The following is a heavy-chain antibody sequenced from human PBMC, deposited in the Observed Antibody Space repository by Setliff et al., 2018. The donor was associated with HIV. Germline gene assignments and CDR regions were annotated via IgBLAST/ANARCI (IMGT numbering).Heavy chain of an antibody. CDR3: ARAGMNYDSRIGWWWGPFDL. V-gene: IGHV1-3*03. CDR1: GYTFTSHT. D-gene: IGHD3-3*01. CDR2: INDGNGDA. J-gene: IGHJ3*01. Sequence: ASVKVSCKASGYTFTSHTIHWLRQAPGQSLEWMGWINDGNGDATYSPEFQDRVAFTRDKSANTACMQLRSLRSTDRAVYYCARAGMNYDSRIGWWWGPFDLWGQGTVVTVSS.